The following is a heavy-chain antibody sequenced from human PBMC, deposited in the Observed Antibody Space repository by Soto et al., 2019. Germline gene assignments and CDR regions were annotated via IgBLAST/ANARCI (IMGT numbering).Heavy chain of an antibody. D-gene: IGHD3-9*01. CDR1: GGSISSYY. CDR2: IYYSGST. CDR3: ASFTYYDILTGYHGRHGWFDP. V-gene: IGHV4-59*01. Sequence: SETLSLTCTVSGGSISSYYWSWIRQPPGKGLEWIGYIYYSGSTNYNPSLKSRVTISVDTSKNQFSLKLSSVTAADTAVYYCASFTYYDILTGYHGRHGWFDPWGQGTLVTVSS. J-gene: IGHJ5*02.